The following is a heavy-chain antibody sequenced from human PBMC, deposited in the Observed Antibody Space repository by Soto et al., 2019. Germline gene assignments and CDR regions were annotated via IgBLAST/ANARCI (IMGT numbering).Heavy chain of an antibody. Sequence: SETLSLTCTVSGGSVNSGDYYRSWIRQPPGKGLEWIGYIYYSGSTNYSPSLKSRVTISVDTSKNQFSLNLSSVTAADTAVYYCARHVVRGIMRLDPWGQGSLVTVSS. V-gene: IGHV4-61*08. D-gene: IGHD3-10*01. J-gene: IGHJ5*02. CDR3: ARHVVRGIMRLDP. CDR2: IYYSGST. CDR1: GGSVNSGDYY.